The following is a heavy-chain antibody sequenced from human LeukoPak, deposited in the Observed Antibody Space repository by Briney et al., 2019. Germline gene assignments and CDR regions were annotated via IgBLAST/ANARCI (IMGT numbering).Heavy chain of an antibody. Sequence: ASVKVSCKASGYTFTGYYMHWVRQAPGQGLERMGWINPNSGGTNYAQKFQGRVTMTRDTSISTAYMELSRLRSDDTAVYYCARALLLWFGELKDVWGQGTTVTVSS. V-gene: IGHV1-2*02. D-gene: IGHD3-10*01. CDR2: INPNSGGT. CDR1: GYTFTGYY. CDR3: ARALLLWFGELKDV. J-gene: IGHJ6*02.